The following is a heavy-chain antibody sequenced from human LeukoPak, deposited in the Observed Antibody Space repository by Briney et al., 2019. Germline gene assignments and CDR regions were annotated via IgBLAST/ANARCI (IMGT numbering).Heavy chain of an antibody. CDR3: AKDLTDHGNFDY. D-gene: IGHD4-17*01. V-gene: IGHV3-74*01. CDR1: GFNFSNYW. J-gene: IGHJ4*02. Sequence: GGSLRLSCAASGFNFSNYWMHWVRQAPGKALVWVSAINNGGGYTGYAESVKGRFTISRDDAKNTLSLQMYSLRAEDTAVYYCAKDLTDHGNFDYWGQGTLVTVSS. CDR2: INNGGGYT.